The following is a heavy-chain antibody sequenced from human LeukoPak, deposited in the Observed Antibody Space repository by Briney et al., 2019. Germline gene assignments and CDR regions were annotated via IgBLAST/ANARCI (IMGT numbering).Heavy chain of an antibody. CDR3: ARVNYDYVWGSYRLPDY. D-gene: IGHD3-16*02. V-gene: IGHV1-2*02. J-gene: IGHJ4*02. Sequence: GASVKVSCKASGYTFTGYYMHWVRQAPGQGLEWMGWINPNSGGTNYAQKFQGRVTMTRDTSISTAYMELRSLRSDDTAVYYCARVNYDYVWGSYRLPDYWGQGTLVTVSS. CDR2: INPNSGGT. CDR1: GYTFTGYY.